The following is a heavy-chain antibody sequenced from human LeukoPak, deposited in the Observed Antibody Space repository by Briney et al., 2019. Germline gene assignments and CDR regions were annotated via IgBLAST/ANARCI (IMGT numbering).Heavy chain of an antibody. CDR3: ASSPEYYYDSSGPNDY. D-gene: IGHD3-22*01. CDR1: GYTFTGYY. J-gene: IGHJ4*02. V-gene: IGHV1-2*06. Sequence: GASVKVSCKASGYTFTGYYMHWVRQAPGQGLEWMGRINPNSGGTNYAQKFQGRVTMTRDTSISTAYMELSRLGSDDTAVYYCASSPEYYYDSSGPNDYWGQGTLVTVSS. CDR2: INPNSGGT.